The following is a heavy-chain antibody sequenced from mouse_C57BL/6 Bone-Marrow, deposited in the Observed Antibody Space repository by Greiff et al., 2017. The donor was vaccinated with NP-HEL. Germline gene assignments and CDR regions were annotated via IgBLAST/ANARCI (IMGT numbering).Heavy chain of an antibody. D-gene: IGHD4-1*01. CDR2: IYPRSGNT. J-gene: IGHJ3*01. CDR3: AREKSDWAWFAY. V-gene: IGHV1-81*01. CDR1: GYTFTSYG. Sequence: VQLQQSGAELARPGASVKLSCKASGYTFTSYGISWVKQRTGQGLEWIGEIYPRSGNTYYNEKFKGKATLTADTSSSTAYMELRSLTSEDSAVYFCAREKSDWAWFAYWGQGTLVTVSA.